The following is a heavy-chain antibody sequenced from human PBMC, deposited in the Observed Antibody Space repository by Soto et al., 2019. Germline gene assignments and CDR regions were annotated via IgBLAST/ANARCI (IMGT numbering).Heavy chain of an antibody. Sequence: PGGSLRLSCAASGFTFSSYAMHWVRQAPGKGLEWVAVISYDGSNKYYADSVKGRFTISRDNSKNTLYLQMNSLRAEDAAVYYCASLGFIAVAVPFDYWGQGTLVTVSS. CDR3: ASLGFIAVAVPFDY. CDR2: ISYDGSNK. CDR1: GFTFSSYA. D-gene: IGHD6-19*01. J-gene: IGHJ4*02. V-gene: IGHV3-30-3*01.